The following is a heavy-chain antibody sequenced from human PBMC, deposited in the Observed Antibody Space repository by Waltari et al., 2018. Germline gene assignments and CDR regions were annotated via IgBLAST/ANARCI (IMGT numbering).Heavy chain of an antibody. J-gene: IGHJ4*02. Sequence: QVQLVQSGAEVKKPGSSVKVSCKASGGTFSSYAISWVRQAPGQGLEWMGRIIPIFGTANYAQKFQGRVTITADKSTSTAYMELSSLRSEDTAVYYCASSNPARGYFDWLFLTWGQGTLVTVSS. D-gene: IGHD3-9*01. CDR2: IIPIFGTA. CDR1: GGTFSSYA. CDR3: ASSNPARGYFDWLFLT. V-gene: IGHV1-69*08.